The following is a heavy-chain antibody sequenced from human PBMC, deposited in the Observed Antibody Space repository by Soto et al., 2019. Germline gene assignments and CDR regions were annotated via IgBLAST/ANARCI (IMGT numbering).Heavy chain of an antibody. J-gene: IGHJ4*02. Sequence: GGSLRLSCAASGFTFSRYDMNWVRQAPGKGLEWVAVIWHDGSSIYYAYSVKGLFTISRANSKHTLNLQMNSLRVDDTAVYYCSREAEYGSGRGGIDYWGQGTLVTVSS. D-gene: IGHD6-19*01. CDR3: SREAEYGSGRGGIDY. CDR1: GFTFSRYD. CDR2: IWHDGSSI. V-gene: IGHV3-33*01.